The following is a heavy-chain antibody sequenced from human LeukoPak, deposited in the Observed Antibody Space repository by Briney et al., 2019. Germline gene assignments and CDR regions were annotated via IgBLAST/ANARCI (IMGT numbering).Heavy chain of an antibody. J-gene: IGHJ4*02. CDR3: ATLYDSSGYYWDDYFDY. Sequence: GASVKVSCKASGYTFTGYYMHWVRQAPGQGIEWMGWINPNSGGTNYAQKVQGRVTMTRYRSISTAYMELSRLRSDDTAVYFCATLYDSSGYYWDDYFDYWGQGTLVSVCS. D-gene: IGHD3-22*01. CDR1: GYTFTGYY. CDR2: INPNSGGT. V-gene: IGHV1-2*02.